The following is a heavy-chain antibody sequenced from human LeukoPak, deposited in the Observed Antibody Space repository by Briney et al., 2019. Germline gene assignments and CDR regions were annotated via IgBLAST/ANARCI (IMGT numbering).Heavy chain of an antibody. J-gene: IGHJ4*02. CDR3: AREGGPYRPLDY. Sequence: SETLSLTCGVSGGSITSTNYWTWVRPPPGKGLEWIGEVNLQGSTNYNPSLMGRVAISVDMSENHISLQLTSVTAADTAVYYCAREGGPYRPLDYSGQGTLVTVSS. CDR2: VNLQGST. V-gene: IGHV4-4*02. CDR1: GGSITSTNY.